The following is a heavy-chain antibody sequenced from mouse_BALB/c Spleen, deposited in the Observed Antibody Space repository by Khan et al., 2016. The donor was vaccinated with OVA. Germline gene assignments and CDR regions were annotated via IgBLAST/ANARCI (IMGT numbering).Heavy chain of an antibody. CDR3: AKWGDGSTYAMDY. J-gene: IGHJ4*01. V-gene: IGHV2-3*01. CDR1: GFSLTTYG. CDR2: IWGDGST. Sequence: QVQLKESGPGLVAPSQSLSITCTVSGFSLTTYGVNWIHQPPGKGLEWLGVIWGDGSTNYHSALISRLSISKDNSKSQVFLKLNSLQTDDTAPYYCAKWGDGSTYAMDYWGQGTSVTVSS. D-gene: IGHD2-3*01.